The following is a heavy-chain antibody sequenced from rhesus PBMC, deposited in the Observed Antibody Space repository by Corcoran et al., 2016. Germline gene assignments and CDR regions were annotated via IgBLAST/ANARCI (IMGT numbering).Heavy chain of an antibody. D-gene: IGHD2-33*01. V-gene: IGHV1-1*01. J-gene: IGHJ4*01. CDR3: TRRCGDSGCSFDY. CDR1: GYGFPSYY. Sequence: QVQLVQSGTDIKQPGASVKLSCKASGYGFPSYYIHWLRPAPGQGLEWIVLLSPYNGNKGYAQTFQGRVTITTDTSTSTGYMELSSLRSEDTAVYYCTRRCGDSGCSFDYWGQGVLVTVSS. CDR2: LSPYNGNK.